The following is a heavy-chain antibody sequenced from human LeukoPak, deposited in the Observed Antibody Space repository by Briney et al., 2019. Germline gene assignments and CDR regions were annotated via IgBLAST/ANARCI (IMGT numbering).Heavy chain of an antibody. CDR1: GGSISSYY. CDR3: ARLEYSSSQGFDP. Sequence: SETLSLTCTVSGGSISSYYWSWIRQPPGKGLEWIGYIYYSGSTNYNPSLKSRVTISVDTSKNQFSLRLSSVTAADTAVYYCARLEYSSSQGFDPWGQGTLVTVSS. V-gene: IGHV4-59*08. D-gene: IGHD6-6*01. J-gene: IGHJ5*02. CDR2: IYYSGST.